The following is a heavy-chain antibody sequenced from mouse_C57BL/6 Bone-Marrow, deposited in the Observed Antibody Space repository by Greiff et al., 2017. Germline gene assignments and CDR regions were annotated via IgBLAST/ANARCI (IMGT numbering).Heavy chain of an antibody. CDR2: IFPGSGST. J-gene: IGHJ1*03. D-gene: IGHD1-1*01. V-gene: IGHV1-9*01. CDR3: ARGPLYYYGSSDWYLDV. CDR1: GYTFTGYW. Sequence: VKLMESGAELMKPGASVKLSCKATGYTFTGYWIEWVKQRPGHGLEWIGEIFPGSGSTNYNEKFKGKATFTADTSSNTAYMQLSSLTTEVSAIYSGARGPLYYYGSSDWYLDVWGTGTTVTVAS.